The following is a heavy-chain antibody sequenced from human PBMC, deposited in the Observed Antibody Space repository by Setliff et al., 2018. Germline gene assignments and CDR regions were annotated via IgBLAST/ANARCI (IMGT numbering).Heavy chain of an antibody. CDR2: IYPGDSDT. Sequence: KVSCKASGGTFSDYWIGWVRQMPGKGLEWMGIIYPGDSDTRYSPSFQGQVTFSADKSISTAYLQWSSLKASGTATYYCARVVGADGIGIDYWGQGTVVTVSS. CDR3: ARVVGADGIGIDY. V-gene: IGHV5-51*01. CDR1: GGTFSDYW. D-gene: IGHD2-15*01. J-gene: IGHJ4*02.